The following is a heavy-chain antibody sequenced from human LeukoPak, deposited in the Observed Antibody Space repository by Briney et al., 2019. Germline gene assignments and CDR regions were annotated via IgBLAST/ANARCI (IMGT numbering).Heavy chain of an antibody. CDR1: GFTFTNYG. CDR3: AKDLDSSTWSIDY. V-gene: IGHV3-23*01. Sequence: PGGSLRLSCAASGFTFTNYGMSWVRQAPGKGLEWVSAISGSGGSTDYGDSVKGRFTISRDNSKNTLCLRMNSLRAEDTAVYYCAKDLDSSTWSIDYWGQGTLVTVSS. D-gene: IGHD6-13*01. CDR2: ISGSGGST. J-gene: IGHJ4*02.